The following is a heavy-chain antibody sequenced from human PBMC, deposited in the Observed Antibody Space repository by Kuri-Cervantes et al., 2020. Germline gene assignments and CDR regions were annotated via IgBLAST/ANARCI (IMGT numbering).Heavy chain of an antibody. CDR1: GFTFSSYD. J-gene: IGHJ6*02. CDR3: ASDDYGMDV. Sequence: GESLKISCAASGFTFSSYDMHWVRQATGKGLEWVSAIGTAGDTYYPGSVKGRFTISRDNSKNTLYLQMSSLRAEDTAVYYCASDDYGMDVWGQGATVTVSS. CDR2: IGTAGDT. V-gene: IGHV3-13*01.